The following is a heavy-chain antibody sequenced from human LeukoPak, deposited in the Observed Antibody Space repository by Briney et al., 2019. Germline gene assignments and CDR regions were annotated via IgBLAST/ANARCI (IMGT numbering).Heavy chain of an antibody. J-gene: IGHJ4*02. CDR2: INPGGSSI. Sequence: VGSLRLSCAASGVTFSSYWMYGVRQVPGKGLVWVARINPGGSSITYAASVKGRFTISRDNAKNTLYLQMDRLRAEDTGVYYCARSNQADDYWGQGTLVTVSS. CDR1: GVTFSSYW. D-gene: IGHD1-14*01. V-gene: IGHV3-74*01. CDR3: ARSNQADDY.